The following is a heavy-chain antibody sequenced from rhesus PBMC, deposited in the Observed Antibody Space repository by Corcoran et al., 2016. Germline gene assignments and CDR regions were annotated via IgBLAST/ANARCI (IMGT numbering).Heavy chain of an antibody. D-gene: IGHD2-39*02. J-gene: IGHJ4*01. V-gene: IGHV4-160*01. CDR2: IYGSCGST. CDR3: ARESGGKGGYDY. Sequence: QVQLQESGPGLVKPSETLSLTCAVSGYSISSNYWSWIRQPPGKGLEWIGYIYGSCGSTYYNPSLKSRVTISTDTSKNQFSLKLSSVTAADTAVYYCARESGGKGGYDYWGQGVLVTVSS. CDR1: GYSISSNY.